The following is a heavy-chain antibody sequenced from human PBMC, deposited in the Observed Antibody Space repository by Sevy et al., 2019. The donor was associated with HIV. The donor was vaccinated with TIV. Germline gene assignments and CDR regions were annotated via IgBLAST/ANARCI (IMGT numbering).Heavy chain of an antibody. Sequence: ASLKVSCKVSGYTLTELSMHWVRQAPGKGLEWMGGFDPEDGETIYAQKFQGRVTMTEDTSTDTAYMELSSLRSEDTAVYYCATYLDRWWFGEFRYWGQGTLVTVSS. D-gene: IGHD3-10*01. CDR1: GYTLTELS. CDR3: ATYLDRWWFGEFRY. J-gene: IGHJ4*02. V-gene: IGHV1-24*01. CDR2: FDPEDGET.